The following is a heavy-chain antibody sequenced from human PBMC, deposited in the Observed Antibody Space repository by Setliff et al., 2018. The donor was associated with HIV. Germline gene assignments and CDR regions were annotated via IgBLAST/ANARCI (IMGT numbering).Heavy chain of an antibody. CDR3: ARVGSVGYFRFFDY. V-gene: IGHV4-61*09. CDR2: ISPSEST. J-gene: IGHJ4*02. CDR1: RDSMSSETFY. Sequence: LSLTCTVSRDSMSSETFYWSWVRKPAGKRLEWIGHISPSESTNYHPALKSRATISLDTSKNQVHLTLTSVTAADTAVYHCARVGSVGYFRFFDYWGQGTLVTVSS. D-gene: IGHD1-26*01.